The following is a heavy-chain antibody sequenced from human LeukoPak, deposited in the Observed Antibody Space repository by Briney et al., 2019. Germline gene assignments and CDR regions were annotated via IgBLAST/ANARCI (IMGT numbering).Heavy chain of an antibody. J-gene: IGHJ4*02. D-gene: IGHD2-15*01. CDR2: IIPIFGTA. V-gene: IGHV1-69*05. CDR1: GGTFSSYA. Sequence: SVKVSCKASGGTFSSYAISWVRQAPGQGLEWMGGIIPIFGTANYAQKFQGRVTITTDEPTSTAYMELSSLRSEDTAVYYCARILAADRRGYCSGGSCGSFDYWGQGTLVTVSS. CDR3: ARILAADRRGYCSGGSCGSFDY.